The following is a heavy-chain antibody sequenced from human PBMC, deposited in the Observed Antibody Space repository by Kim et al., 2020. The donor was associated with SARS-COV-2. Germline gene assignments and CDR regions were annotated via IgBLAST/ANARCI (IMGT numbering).Heavy chain of an antibody. CDR3: ARDKMRSSSHRHGFDP. V-gene: IGHV3-30*04. D-gene: IGHD6-6*01. CDR2: ISYDGSNK. CDR1: GFTFSSYA. J-gene: IGHJ5*02. Sequence: GGSLRLSCAASGFTFSSYAMHWVRQAPGKGLEWVAVISYDGSNKYYVDSVKGRFTISRDNSKNTLYLQMNSLRAEDTAVYYCARDKMRSSSHRHGFDPWGQGTLVTVSS.